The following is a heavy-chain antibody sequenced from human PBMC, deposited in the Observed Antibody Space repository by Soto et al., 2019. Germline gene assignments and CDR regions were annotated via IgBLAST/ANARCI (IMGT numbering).Heavy chain of an antibody. CDR1: GGTFSSYT. CDR2: IIPILGIA. CDR3: AREPYGGYSCYANYFDY. J-gene: IGHJ4*02. D-gene: IGHD5-12*01. Sequence: QVQLVQSGAEVKKPGSSVKVSCKASGGTFSSYTISWVRQAPGQGLEWMGRIIPILGIANYAQKFQGRVTINADKSTSTDYMELSSLRSEDTAVYYCAREPYGGYSCYANYFDYWGQGTLVTVSS. V-gene: IGHV1-69*08.